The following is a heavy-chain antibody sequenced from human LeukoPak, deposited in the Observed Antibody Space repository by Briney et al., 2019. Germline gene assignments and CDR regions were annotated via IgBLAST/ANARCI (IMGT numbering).Heavy chain of an antibody. D-gene: IGHD3-10*01. CDR2: IRPTDSDT. V-gene: IGHV5-51*01. CDR3: ARQGGSGLFDF. J-gene: IGHJ4*02. CDR1: GFDFSSSS. Sequence: GESLKISCKGSGFDFSSSSTGWVRQMPGKGLEWMTIIRPTDSDTRYSSSFRGQVTISADKSISTAYLQWSSLKASDTAMYYCARQGGSGLFDFWGQGTLVTVSS.